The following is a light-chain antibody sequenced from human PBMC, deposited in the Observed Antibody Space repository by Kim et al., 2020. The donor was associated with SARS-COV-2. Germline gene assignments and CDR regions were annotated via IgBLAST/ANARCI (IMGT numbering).Light chain of an antibody. CDR1: QGIGNY. J-gene: IGKJ1*01. Sequence: DIQMTQSPSSLSASVGDRVTITCRASQGIGNYLAWYQQKAGKPPKLLIYTASTLQSGVPSRFSGSGSGSDFTLTISRLQPEDVATYYCQKYNRAPWTFGQGTKVDIK. CDR3: QKYNRAPWT. V-gene: IGKV1-27*01. CDR2: TAS.